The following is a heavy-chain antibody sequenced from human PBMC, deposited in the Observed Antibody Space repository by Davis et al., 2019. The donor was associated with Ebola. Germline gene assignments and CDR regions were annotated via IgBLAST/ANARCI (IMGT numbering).Heavy chain of an antibody. CDR3: TTPGGQDSGYDVFDI. Sequence: ASVKVSCKASGYTFTNYYMHWVRQAPGQGLEWMGMINPNDGRTIYAQKFQGRVTVTRDTSTTTVYMDLSSLRSEDTALYYCTTPGGQDSGYDVFDIWGQVTMVNVSS. D-gene: IGHD5-12*01. CDR2: INPNDGRT. J-gene: IGHJ3*02. V-gene: IGHV1-46*03. CDR1: GYTFTNYY.